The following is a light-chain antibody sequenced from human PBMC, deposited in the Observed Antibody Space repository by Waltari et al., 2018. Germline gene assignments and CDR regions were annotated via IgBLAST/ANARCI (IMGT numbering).Light chain of an antibody. CDR2: WAS. CDR1: QRILDSSKWRNH. J-gene: IGKJ5*01. V-gene: IGKV4-1*01. CDR3: QQYYTSPPT. Sequence: DIVMTQSPDSLAVSLGERATINCKSSQRILDSSKWRNHLAGYQQRPGQSPRLILHWASTRESGVPDRFRGSGSGTDFTLTISSLQSEDVAVYYCQQYYTSPPTFGQGTRLDI.